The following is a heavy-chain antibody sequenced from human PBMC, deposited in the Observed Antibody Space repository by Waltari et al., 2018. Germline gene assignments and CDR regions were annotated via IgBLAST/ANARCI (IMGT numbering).Heavy chain of an antibody. CDR2: IYYSGST. J-gene: IGHJ4*02. CDR3: ARGDSSGWYGY. Sequence: QVQLQESGPGLVKPSETLSLTCTVSGGSISSYYWSWIRQPPGKGLEWIGYIYYSGSTNYHPSLKSRVTISVDTSKNQFSLKLSSVTAADTAVYYCARGDSSGWYGYWGQGTLVTVSS. D-gene: IGHD6-19*01. CDR1: GGSISSYY. V-gene: IGHV4-59*01.